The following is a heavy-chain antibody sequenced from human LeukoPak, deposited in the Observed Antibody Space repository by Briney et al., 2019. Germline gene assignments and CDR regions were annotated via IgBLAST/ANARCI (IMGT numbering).Heavy chain of an antibody. CDR2: ISSSSSYI. D-gene: IGHD2-2*01. CDR3: ARDPEYQLLAFDY. CDR1: GFTFSSYS. V-gene: IGHV3-21*01. J-gene: IGHJ4*02. Sequence: GGSLRLSCAASGFTFSSYSMNWVRQAPGKGLEWVSSISSSSSYIYYADSVKGRFTISRDNSKNTLYLQMNSLRAEDTAVYYCARDPEYQLLAFDYWGQGTLVTVSS.